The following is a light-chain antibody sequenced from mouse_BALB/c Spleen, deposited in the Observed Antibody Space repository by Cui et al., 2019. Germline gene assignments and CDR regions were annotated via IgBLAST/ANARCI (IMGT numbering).Light chain of an antibody. CDR2: STS. CDR1: SSVSY. Sequence: QIALTQSPAIMSASLGEETTLTCIASSSVSYMHWYQQKSGTSPKLVIYSTSNLASGVPSRFSGSGSGTFYSLAISSVEAEDAADYYCHQWSSYPWTFGGGTKLEIK. J-gene: IGKJ1*01. V-gene: IGKV4-80*01. CDR3: HQWSSYPWT.